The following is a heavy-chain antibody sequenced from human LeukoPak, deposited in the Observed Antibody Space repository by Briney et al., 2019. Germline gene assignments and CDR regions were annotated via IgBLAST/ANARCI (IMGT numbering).Heavy chain of an antibody. Sequence: SETLSLTCTVSGGSISSYYWSWIRQPPGKGLEWIGYIYTSGSTNYNPSHKSRVTISVDTSKNQFSLKLSSVTAADTAVYYCARHVGSSWSPFDYWGQGTLVTVSS. CDR3: ARHVGSSWSPFDY. V-gene: IGHV4-4*09. J-gene: IGHJ4*02. D-gene: IGHD6-13*01. CDR1: GGSISSYY. CDR2: IYTSGST.